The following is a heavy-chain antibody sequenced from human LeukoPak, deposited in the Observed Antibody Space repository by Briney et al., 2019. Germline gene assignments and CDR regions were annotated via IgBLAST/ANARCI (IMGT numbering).Heavy chain of an antibody. CDR2: IYTSGST. CDR1: GDSISNYY. Sequence: PSETLSLTCSVSGDSISNYYWSWIRQPAGKGLEWIGRIYTSGSTNYNPSLKSRVTISVDTSKNQFSLKLSSVTAADTAVYYCARADFWSGYSSTYWGQGTLVTVSS. V-gene: IGHV4-4*07. CDR3: ARADFWSGYSSTY. D-gene: IGHD3-3*01. J-gene: IGHJ4*02.